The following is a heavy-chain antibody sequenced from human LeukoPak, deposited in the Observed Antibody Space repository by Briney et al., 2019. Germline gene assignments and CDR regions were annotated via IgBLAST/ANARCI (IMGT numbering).Heavy chain of an antibody. CDR2: FYYSGST. V-gene: IGHV4-39*01. D-gene: IGHD3-22*01. J-gene: IGHJ6*02. CDR1: GGSLSTDSYY. Sequence: SETLSLTCTVSGGSLSTDSYYWGWIRQPPGKGLEWIGSFYYSGSTYYNPSLKSRVTISVDTSRNQFSLKLSSVTAADTAMYYCARHVYTVVVRTFINYYGLDVWGQGTTVTVSS. CDR3: ARHVYTVVVRTFINYYGLDV.